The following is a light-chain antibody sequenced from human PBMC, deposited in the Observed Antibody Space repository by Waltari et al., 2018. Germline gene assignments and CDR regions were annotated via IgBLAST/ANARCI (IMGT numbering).Light chain of an antibody. Sequence: EIVLTQSPATLSLSPGESATLSCRASQSVSGSLAWYQQKPGQPPRLLIYDSSNRATGIPARVSGSGSGTDFTLTISSLTPEDFAVYFCQHRTNWVPGMYTFGQGTKLEIK. J-gene: IGKJ2*01. V-gene: IGKV3-11*01. CDR3: QHRTNWVPGMYT. CDR1: QSVSGS. CDR2: DSS.